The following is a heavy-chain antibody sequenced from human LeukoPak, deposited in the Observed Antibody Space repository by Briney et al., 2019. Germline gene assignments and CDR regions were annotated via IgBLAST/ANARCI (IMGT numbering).Heavy chain of an antibody. Sequence: ASVKVSFKASVYSLTRYHMSWVRQAPGQGPEWMGIIDPNGVSTSYVQKFQGRVTMTRDTSTSTFYMELSSLRSEDTAVYYCARMTTGVLDYWGQGTLVTVSS. CDR2: IDPNGVST. D-gene: IGHD1-1*01. CDR3: ARMTTGVLDY. J-gene: IGHJ4*02. CDR1: VYSLTRYH. V-gene: IGHV1-46*01.